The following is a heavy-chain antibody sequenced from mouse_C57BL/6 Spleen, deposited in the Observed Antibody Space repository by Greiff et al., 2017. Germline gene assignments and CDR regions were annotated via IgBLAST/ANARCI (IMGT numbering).Heavy chain of an antibody. CDR1: GYTFTDYY. CDR3: ARAPHWYFDV. Sequence: EVQLQQSGPELVKPGASVKISCKASGYTFTDYYMNWVKQSHGKSLEWIGDINPNNGGTSYNQKFKGKATLTVDKSSSTAYMELRSLTSEDSAVYYCARAPHWYFDVWGTGTTVTVSS. J-gene: IGHJ1*03. V-gene: IGHV1-26*01. CDR2: INPNNGGT.